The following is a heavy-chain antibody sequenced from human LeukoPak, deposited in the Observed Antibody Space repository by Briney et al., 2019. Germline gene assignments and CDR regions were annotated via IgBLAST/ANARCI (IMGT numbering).Heavy chain of an antibody. CDR1: GGSISSSSYY. CDR2: IYYSGST. Sequence: SETLSLTCTVSGGSISSSSYYWGWIRQPPGKGLEWIGSIYYSGSTYYNPSLKSRVTISVDTSKNQFSLKLSSVTAADTAVYYCARHYYYDSSGYYSEGFSFDYWGQGTLVTASS. J-gene: IGHJ4*02. CDR3: ARHYYYDSSGYYSEGFSFDY. D-gene: IGHD3-22*01. V-gene: IGHV4-39*01.